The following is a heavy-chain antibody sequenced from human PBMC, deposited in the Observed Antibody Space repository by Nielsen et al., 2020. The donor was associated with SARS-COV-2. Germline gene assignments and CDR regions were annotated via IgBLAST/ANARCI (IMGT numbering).Heavy chain of an antibody. CDR2: ISSSSAYT. J-gene: IGHJ1*01. Sequence: GGSLRLSCAASGFIVSSNYMSWVRQAPGKGLEWISYISSSSAYTNYADSLKGRFTISRDNAKNSLYLQMNSLRVDDTAVYYCAKSGYCNGGICYSTEYFQDWGQGTLVTVSS. CDR1: GFIVSSNY. D-gene: IGHD2-15*01. CDR3: AKSGYCNGGICYSTEYFQD. V-gene: IGHV3-11*03.